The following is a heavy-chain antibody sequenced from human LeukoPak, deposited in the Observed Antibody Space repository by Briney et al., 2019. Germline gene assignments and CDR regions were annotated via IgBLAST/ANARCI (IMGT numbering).Heavy chain of an antibody. CDR2: IWYDGSNK. D-gene: IGHD4-17*01. V-gene: IGHV3-33*01. Sequence: GGSLRLSCAASGFTFSSYGMHWVRQAPGKGLEWVAVIWYDGSNKYYADSVKGRFTISRDNSKNTLYLQMNSLRAEDTAVYYCAPSHGDYYFDYWGQGTLVTVSS. J-gene: IGHJ4*02. CDR1: GFTFSSYG. CDR3: APSHGDYYFDY.